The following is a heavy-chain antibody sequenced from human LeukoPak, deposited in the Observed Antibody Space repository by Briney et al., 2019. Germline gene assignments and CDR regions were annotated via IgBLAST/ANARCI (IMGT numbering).Heavy chain of an antibody. CDR1: GFTFSSYA. Sequence: GGSLRLSCAASGFTFSSYAMHWVRQAPGKGLEWVAVISYDGSNKYYADSVKGRFTISRDNSKNTLYLQMNSLRAEDTAVYYCARGYYGSGSYYPVYYFDYWGQGTLVTVSS. CDR2: ISYDGSNK. V-gene: IGHV3-30-3*01. D-gene: IGHD3-10*01. J-gene: IGHJ4*02. CDR3: ARGYYGSGSYYPVYYFDY.